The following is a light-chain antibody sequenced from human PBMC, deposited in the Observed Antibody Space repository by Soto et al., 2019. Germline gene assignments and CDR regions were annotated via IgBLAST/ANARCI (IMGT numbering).Light chain of an antibody. CDR1: QSVSSTY. V-gene: IGKV3-20*01. Sequence: EVMLTQSPGTLSLYPGERATLFCRASQSVSSTYLAWYQQKPGQAPRLLIYGASNRASGIPGRFSGSGSGTDFSLTISRVEPEDFAVYYCQQFRMFGLGTKVDIK. CDR2: GAS. J-gene: IGKJ1*01. CDR3: QQFRM.